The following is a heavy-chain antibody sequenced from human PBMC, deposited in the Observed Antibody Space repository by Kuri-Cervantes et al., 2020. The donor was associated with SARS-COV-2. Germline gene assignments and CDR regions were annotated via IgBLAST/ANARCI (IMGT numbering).Heavy chain of an antibody. D-gene: IGHD1-1*01. CDR3: VRDGDHWNFDY. V-gene: IGHV3-66*01. CDR1: GFTFSTYA. Sequence: LSLTCAASGFTFSTYAMHWVRQAPGKGLEWVSVIYSGGSTYYADSVKGRFTLSRDNAKNMLFLQMNSLRAEDTAVYYCVRDGDHWNFDYWGQGTRVTGSS. CDR2: IYSGGST. J-gene: IGHJ4*02.